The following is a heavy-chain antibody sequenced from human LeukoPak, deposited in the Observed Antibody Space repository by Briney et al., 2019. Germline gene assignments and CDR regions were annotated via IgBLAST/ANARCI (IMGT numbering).Heavy chain of an antibody. CDR3: ARLSIAARPVDGMDV. CDR2: FYPGDSDT. V-gene: IGHV5-51*01. D-gene: IGHD6-6*01. CDR1: GYSFTSYW. Sequence: GEPLKTSCKGSGYSFTSYWIGWVRQMPGKGLEWRGIFYPGDSDTRYSPSFQGQVTISADKSISTAYLQGSSLKASDTAVYYCARLSIAARPVDGMDVWGQGTTVTVSS. J-gene: IGHJ6*02.